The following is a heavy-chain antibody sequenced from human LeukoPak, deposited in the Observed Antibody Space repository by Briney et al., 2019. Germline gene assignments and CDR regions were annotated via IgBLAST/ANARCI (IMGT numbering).Heavy chain of an antibody. CDR2: IYYSGST. CDR1: GGSISSSSYY. J-gene: IGHJ4*02. Sequence: SETLSLTCTVSGGSISSSSYYWGWIRQPPGKGLEWIGSIYYSGSTYYNPSLKSRVTISVDTSKNQFSLKLSSVTAADTAVYYCARAMSTFGGVRNYFDSWGQGTLVTVSS. V-gene: IGHV4-39*01. CDR3: ARAMSTFGGVRNYFDS. D-gene: IGHD3-16*01.